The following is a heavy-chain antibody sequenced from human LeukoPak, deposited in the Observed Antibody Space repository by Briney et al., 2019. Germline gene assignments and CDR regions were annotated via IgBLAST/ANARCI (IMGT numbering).Heavy chain of an antibody. CDR2: IYYSGST. Sequence: SETLSLTCTVSGGSISSSTYYWTWIRQPPGKKLGWIGTIYYSGSTYYNPSLKSRVTISVDTSKNQFSLKLSSVTAADTAVYYCARRGVRGVIPHYFDYWGQGTLVTVSS. V-gene: IGHV4-39*07. CDR3: ARRGVRGVIPHYFDY. D-gene: IGHD3-10*01. J-gene: IGHJ4*02. CDR1: GGSISSSTYY.